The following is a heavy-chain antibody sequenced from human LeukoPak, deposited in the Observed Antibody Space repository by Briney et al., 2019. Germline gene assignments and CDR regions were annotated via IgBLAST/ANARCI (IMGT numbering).Heavy chain of an antibody. V-gene: IGHV3-30*03. Sequence: GGSLRLACAASAFAFNRNGMHWVRQAPGKGLEWVAVISYDGSNKYYADSGKGRFTISRDNSKNTLYLQMNSLRAEDTAVYYCATHPSEDILTGYHDYWGQGTLVTVSS. D-gene: IGHD3-9*01. CDR1: AFAFNRNG. CDR3: ATHPSEDILTGYHDY. CDR2: ISYDGSNK. J-gene: IGHJ4*02.